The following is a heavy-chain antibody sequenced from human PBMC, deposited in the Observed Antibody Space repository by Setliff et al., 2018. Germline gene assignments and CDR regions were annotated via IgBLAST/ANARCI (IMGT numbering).Heavy chain of an antibody. J-gene: IGHJ4*02. D-gene: IGHD6-13*01. CDR3: ARGVSSWCEICFDY. CDR2: IDPRGSPV. Sequence: GGSLRLSCAASGFTFIDYYMNWIRQTPRKGLEWISHIDPRGSPVDYVDSVKGRFTISRDNAKNSLYLQMNSLRAEDTAVYYCARGVSSWCEICFDYWGQGTLVTVSS. CDR1: GFTFIDYY. V-gene: IGHV3-11*04.